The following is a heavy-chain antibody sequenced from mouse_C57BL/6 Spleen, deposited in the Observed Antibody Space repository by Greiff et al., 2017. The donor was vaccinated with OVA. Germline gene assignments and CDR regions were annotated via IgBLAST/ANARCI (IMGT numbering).Heavy chain of an antibody. CDR2: ISSGGSYT. CDR1: GFTFSSYG. CDR3: ARRSYDYEGYFDY. D-gene: IGHD2-4*01. V-gene: IGHV5-6*02. J-gene: IGHJ2*01. Sequence: EVKLVESGGDLVKPGGSLKLSCAASGFTFSSYGMSWVRQTPDKRLEWVATISSGGSYTYYPDSVKGRFTISRDNAKNTLYLQMSSLKSEDTAMYYCARRSYDYEGYFDYWGQGTTLTVSS.